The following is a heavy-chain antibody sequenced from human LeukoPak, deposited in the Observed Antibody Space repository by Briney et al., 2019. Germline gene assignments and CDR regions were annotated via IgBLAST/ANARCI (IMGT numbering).Heavy chain of an antibody. CDR2: IRSKANSYAT. Sequence: GGSLRLSCAASGFTFSDSAMHWVRQASGKGLEWVGRIRSKANSYATAYAASVKGRFTISRDDSKNTAYLQMNSLKTEDTAVYYCTRRYYDSSGNYFDYWGQGTLVTVSS. J-gene: IGHJ4*02. D-gene: IGHD3-22*01. V-gene: IGHV3-73*01. CDR3: TRRYYDSSGNYFDY. CDR1: GFTFSDSA.